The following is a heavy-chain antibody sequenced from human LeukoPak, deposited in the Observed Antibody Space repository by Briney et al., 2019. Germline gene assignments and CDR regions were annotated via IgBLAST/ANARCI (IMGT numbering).Heavy chain of an antibody. CDR2: IIPIFGTA. CDR3: ARGQYYDILTGYFTNNWFDP. V-gene: IGHV1-69*05. CDR1: GGTFSSYA. Sequence: GSSVKVSCKASGGTFSSYAISWVRQAPGQGLEWMGGIIPIFGTANYAQKFQGRVTITTDESTSTAYMELSSLRSEDTAVYYCARGQYYDILTGYFTNNWFDPWGQGTLVTVSS. D-gene: IGHD3-9*01. J-gene: IGHJ5*02.